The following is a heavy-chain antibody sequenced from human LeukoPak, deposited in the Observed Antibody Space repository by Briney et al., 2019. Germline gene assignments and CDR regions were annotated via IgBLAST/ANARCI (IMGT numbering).Heavy chain of an antibody. D-gene: IGHD3-16*01. CDR3: ARDFGPYGMDV. J-gene: IGHJ6*02. Sequence: PGGSLRLSCAASGFSFSSSWMHWVRQAPGTGLVWVSRINSDGSTTNYADSVKGRFTISRDNAMSTLYLQMNSLRAEDTAVYYSARDFGPYGMDVWGQGTTVTVSS. V-gene: IGHV3-74*01. CDR2: INSDGSTT. CDR1: GFSFSSSW.